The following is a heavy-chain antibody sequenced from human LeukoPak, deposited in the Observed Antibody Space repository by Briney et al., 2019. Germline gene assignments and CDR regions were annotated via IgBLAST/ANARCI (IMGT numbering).Heavy chain of an antibody. CDR3: ARGGNYYDSSGYYLSGNY. CDR2: IIPIFGTA. CDR1: GGTFSSYA. J-gene: IGHJ4*02. Sequence: GASVKVSCKASGGTFSSYAISWVRQAPGQGLEWMGGIIPIFGTANYAQKFQGRVTITADESTSTAYMELSSLRSEDTAVYCCARGGNYYDSSGYYLSGNYWGQGTLVTVSS. D-gene: IGHD3-22*01. V-gene: IGHV1-69*13.